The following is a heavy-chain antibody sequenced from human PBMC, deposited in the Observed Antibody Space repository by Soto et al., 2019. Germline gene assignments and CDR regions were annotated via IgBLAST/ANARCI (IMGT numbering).Heavy chain of an antibody. CDR1: GYTFTGYY. V-gene: IGHV1-2*02. Sequence: QVQLVQSGAEVKKPGASVKVSCKASGYTFTGYYMHWVQQATGQGLELLGWINPNSGGTNYAQKFQGGVTMTRDTSISTAYRELSRLRSDDTAMYYCARCIGEMATNLYYFDYWGQGTLVTVSS. CDR2: INPNSGGT. CDR3: ARCIGEMATNLYYFDY. J-gene: IGHJ4*02. D-gene: IGHD5-12*01.